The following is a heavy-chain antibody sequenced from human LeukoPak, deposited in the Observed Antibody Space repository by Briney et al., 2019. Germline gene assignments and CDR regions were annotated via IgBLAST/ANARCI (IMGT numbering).Heavy chain of an antibody. Sequence: GGSLRHSCAASGFTFSSYWMHWVRQAPGKGLVWVSRINSDGSSTSYADSVKGRFTISRDNAKNTLFLQMNSLRAEDTAVYYCAALPSMKQEGRWGQGTLVTVSS. CDR3: AALPSMKQEGR. J-gene: IGHJ4*02. CDR1: GFTFSSYW. CDR2: INSDGSST. D-gene: IGHD2/OR15-2a*01. V-gene: IGHV3-74*01.